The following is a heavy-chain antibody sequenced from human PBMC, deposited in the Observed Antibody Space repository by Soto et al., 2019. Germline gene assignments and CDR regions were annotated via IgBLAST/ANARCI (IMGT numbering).Heavy chain of an antibody. CDR3: ARDRLMATAGTARHYFGLDV. Sequence: GGSLRLSCAVSGFRFSDFYMDWVRQTPGKGLEWVGRSRNEASSYTTDYAASVKGRFTISRHDSQNSLFLQMNSLKTEDTAVYYCARDRLMATAGTARHYFGLDVWGQGTTVTVSS. CDR2: SRNEASSYTT. CDR1: GFRFSDFY. J-gene: IGHJ6*02. V-gene: IGHV3-72*01. D-gene: IGHD5-18*01.